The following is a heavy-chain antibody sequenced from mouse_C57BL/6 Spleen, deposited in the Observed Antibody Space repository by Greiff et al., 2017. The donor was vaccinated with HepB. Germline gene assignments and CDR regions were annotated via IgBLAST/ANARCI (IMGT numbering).Heavy chain of an antibody. J-gene: IGHJ4*01. Sequence: EVQGVESGGGLVQPGGSLKLSCAASGFTFSDYGMAWVRQAPRKGPEWVAFISNLAYSIYYADTVTGRFTISRENAKNTLYLEMSSLRSEDTAMYYCARRSPRAMDYWGQGTSVTVSS. CDR3: ARRSPRAMDY. CDR1: GFTFSDYG. V-gene: IGHV5-15*04. CDR2: ISNLAYSI.